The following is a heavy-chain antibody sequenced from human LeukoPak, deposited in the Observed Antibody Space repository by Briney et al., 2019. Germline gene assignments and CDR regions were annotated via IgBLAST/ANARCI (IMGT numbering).Heavy chain of an antibody. Sequence: GGSLGLSCAASGFTFSNYYMSWIRQAPGKGLEWVSYINTIGTTIYYADSLKGRFTISRDNAKNSLSLQMDSLRAEDTAVYYCARGDFGRYAFDFWGQGTMVTVSS. J-gene: IGHJ3*01. CDR3: ARGDFGRYAFDF. CDR2: INTIGTTI. CDR1: GFTFSNYY. D-gene: IGHD3-16*01. V-gene: IGHV3-11*01.